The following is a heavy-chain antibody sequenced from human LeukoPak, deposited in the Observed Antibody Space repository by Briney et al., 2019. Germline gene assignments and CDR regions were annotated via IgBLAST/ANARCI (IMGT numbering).Heavy chain of an antibody. V-gene: IGHV3-7*01. D-gene: IGHD3-22*01. CDR3: ARATMIVVAIIVEHDAFDI. J-gene: IGHJ3*02. CDR1: GFTFSSYW. CDR2: IKQDGSEK. Sequence: GGSVRLSCAASGFTFSSYWMSWVRQAPGKGLEWVANIKQDGSEKYYVDSVKGRFTISRDNAKNSLYLQMNSLRAEDTAVYYCARATMIVVAIIVEHDAFDIWGQGTMVTVSS.